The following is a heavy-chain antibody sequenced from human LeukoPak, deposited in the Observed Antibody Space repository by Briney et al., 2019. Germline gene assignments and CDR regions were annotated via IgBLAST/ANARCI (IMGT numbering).Heavy chain of an antibody. Sequence: GGSLRLSCAASGFTFSSYAMSWVRQAPGKGLEWVSAISGGGGSTYYADSVKGRFTISRDNSKNTLYLQMNSLRAEDTAVYYCAKGGRVGTNYYYYMDVWGKGTTVTVSS. D-gene: IGHD1-14*01. CDR2: ISGGGGST. CDR1: GFTFSSYA. V-gene: IGHV3-23*01. J-gene: IGHJ6*03. CDR3: AKGGRVGTNYYYYMDV.